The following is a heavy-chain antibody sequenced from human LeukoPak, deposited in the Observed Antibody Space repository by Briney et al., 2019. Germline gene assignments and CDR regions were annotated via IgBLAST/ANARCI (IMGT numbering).Heavy chain of an antibody. D-gene: IGHD3-9*01. J-gene: IGHJ4*02. Sequence: ASVKVSCKASGYTFTSYYTHWVRQAPGQGLEWMGIINPSGGSTSYAQKFQGRVTMTRDTSISTPYMELSRLRSDDTAMYYCARADLLTGYYILDYWGQGTLVTVSS. V-gene: IGHV1-46*01. CDR3: ARADLLTGYYILDY. CDR1: GYTFTSYY. CDR2: INPSGGST.